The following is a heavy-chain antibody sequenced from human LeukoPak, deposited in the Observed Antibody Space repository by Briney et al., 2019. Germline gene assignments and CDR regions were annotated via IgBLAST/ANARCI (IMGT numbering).Heavy chain of an antibody. CDR3: ARVHVNSGYYFGDAFDI. Sequence: ASVKVSCKASGYTFTGYYMHWVRQAPGQGLEWMGWINPNSGGTNYAQKFQGGVTMTRDTSISTAYMELSRLRSDDTAVYYCARVHVNSGYYFGDAFDIWGQGTMVTVSS. J-gene: IGHJ3*02. CDR1: GYTFTGYY. D-gene: IGHD3-22*01. V-gene: IGHV1-2*02. CDR2: INPNSGGT.